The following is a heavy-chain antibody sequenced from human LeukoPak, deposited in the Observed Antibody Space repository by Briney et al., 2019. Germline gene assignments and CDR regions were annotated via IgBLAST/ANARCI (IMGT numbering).Heavy chain of an antibody. D-gene: IGHD6-13*01. Sequence: GGSLRLSCAASGFIFSTYSMNWVRQAPGKGLEWVASISSVSTYIYYADSVKGRFTISRDNAKNSLYLQMNSLRAEDTAVYYCARGPPGAAAGTIQDYWGQGTLVTVSS. CDR1: GFIFSTYS. J-gene: IGHJ4*02. CDR3: ARGPPGAAAGTIQDY. V-gene: IGHV3-21*01. CDR2: ISSVSTYI.